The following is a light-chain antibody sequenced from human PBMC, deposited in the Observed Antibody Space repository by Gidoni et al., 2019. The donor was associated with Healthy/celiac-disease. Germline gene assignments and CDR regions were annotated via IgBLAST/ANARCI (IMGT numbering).Light chain of an antibody. CDR2: EAS. Sequence: EIVLTQSPATLSLYPGERATLSCRASQSVSSYFAWYQQKPGQAPRLLVYEASNRAPGIPARFSGSASVTDFTLTIRRLEPEDFAVYYCHQAGTFGQXTKVEIK. J-gene: IGKJ1*01. CDR1: QSVSSY. V-gene: IGKV3-11*01. CDR3: HQAGT.